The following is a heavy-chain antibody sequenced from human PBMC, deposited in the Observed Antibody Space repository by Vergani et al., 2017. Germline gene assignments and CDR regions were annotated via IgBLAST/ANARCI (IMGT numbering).Heavy chain of an antibody. CDR3: ATKSCGTPGCQIGYFRE. D-gene: IGHD1-1*01. Sequence: QVQLVESGGGVVQPGRSLRLSCAASGFTSSYYGMHWVRQAPGKGLEWEAVISYDGTQKYYADSVKGRFTISRDNSKSTLYLQMNSLRTEDTAVYYCATKSCGTPGCQIGYFREWGQGTLVTVSS. CDR2: ISYDGTQK. CDR1: GFTSSYYG. J-gene: IGHJ1*01. V-gene: IGHV3-30*03.